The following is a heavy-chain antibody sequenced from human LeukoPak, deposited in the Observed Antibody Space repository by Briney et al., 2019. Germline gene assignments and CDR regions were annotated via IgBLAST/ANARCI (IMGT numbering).Heavy chain of an antibody. D-gene: IGHD5-18*01. CDR1: GYTFTGYY. J-gene: IGHJ6*03. Sequence: GASVKVSCKASGYTFTGYYMHWVRQAPGQGLEWMGWINPNSGGTNYAQKFQGRVTMTRDTSISTAYMELSRLRSDDTAVYYCARGYSRYYYYYYMDVWGKGTTVTVSS. CDR3: ARGYSRYYYYYYMDV. V-gene: IGHV1-2*02. CDR2: INPNSGGT.